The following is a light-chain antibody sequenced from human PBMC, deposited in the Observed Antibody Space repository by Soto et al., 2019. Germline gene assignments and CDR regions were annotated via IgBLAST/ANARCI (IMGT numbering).Light chain of an antibody. J-gene: IGKJ4*01. CDR2: LGS. CDR1: QSLLHSNGYNY. V-gene: IGKV2-28*01. CDR3: MQVLQAPHT. Sequence: DIVMTQSPLSLPVTPGEPASISCRSSQSLLHSNGYNYLDWYLQKPGQSPQLLIFLGSNRASGVPDRFGGSGSGTAFTLKISRVEAEDVGMYYCMQVLQAPHTFGGGNTVEIK.